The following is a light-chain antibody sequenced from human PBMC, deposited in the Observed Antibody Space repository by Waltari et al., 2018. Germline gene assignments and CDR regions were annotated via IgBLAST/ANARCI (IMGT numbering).Light chain of an antibody. Sequence: QTVVTQEPSLSVSPGGTVTLTFALSSGPVSSTSYLTWYQQTPGQAPRTLIYKSNTRSSGVPDRFSGSTLGNKAARTITGAQADDESDYYCLMYLGSGIWVFGGGTKLTVI. CDR2: KSN. V-gene: IGLV8-61*01. CDR1: SGPVSSTSY. J-gene: IGLJ3*02. CDR3: LMYLGSGIWV.